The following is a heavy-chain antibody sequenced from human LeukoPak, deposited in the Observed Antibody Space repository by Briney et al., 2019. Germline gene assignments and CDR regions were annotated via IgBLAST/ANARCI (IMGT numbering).Heavy chain of an antibody. CDR2: ISFDGNTE. J-gene: IGHJ4*02. CDR1: GFTFSSYG. D-gene: IGHD5-24*01. V-gene: IGHV3-33*05. CDR3: GKNFRDGHSYDH. Sequence: GGSLRLSCVASGFTFSSYGMHWVRQAPGKGLEWVAVISFDGNTENYADAVKGRITISRDNPKKTVYLEMNSLRADDTAIYYFGKNFRDGHSYDHWGQGTLVTVSS.